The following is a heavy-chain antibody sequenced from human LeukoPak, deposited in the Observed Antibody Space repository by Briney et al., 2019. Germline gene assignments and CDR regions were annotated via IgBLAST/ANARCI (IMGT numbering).Heavy chain of an antibody. CDR1: GFTFSSYA. Sequence: GGSLRLSCAASGFTFSSYAMSWVRQAPGKGLEWVSAISGSGGSTYYADSVKGRFTISRDNSKNTLYLQMNSLGAEDTAVYYCANPIWAPGIAVAGYFDYWGQGTLVTVSS. CDR3: ANPIWAPGIAVAGYFDY. J-gene: IGHJ4*02. D-gene: IGHD6-19*01. CDR2: ISGSGGST. V-gene: IGHV3-23*01.